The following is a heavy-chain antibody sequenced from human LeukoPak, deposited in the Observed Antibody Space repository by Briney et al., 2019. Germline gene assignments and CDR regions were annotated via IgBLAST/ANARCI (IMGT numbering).Heavy chain of an antibody. J-gene: IGHJ6*03. CDR2: ISWNSGSI. D-gene: IGHD6-6*01. CDR1: GFTFDDYA. Sequence: GGSLRLSCAASGFTFDDYAMHWVRQAPGKGLEWVSGISWNSGSIGYADSVKGRFTISRDNAKNSLYLQMNSLRAEDTAVYYCAKGGGSSSYYYYYYMDVWGKGTTVTVSS. V-gene: IGHV3-9*01. CDR3: AKGGGSSSYYYYYYMDV.